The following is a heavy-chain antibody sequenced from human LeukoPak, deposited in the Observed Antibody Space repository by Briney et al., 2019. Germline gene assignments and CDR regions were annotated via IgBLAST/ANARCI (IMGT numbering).Heavy chain of an antibody. D-gene: IGHD6-19*01. V-gene: IGHV3-23*01. J-gene: IGHJ4*02. Sequence: GGSLRLSCAASGFTFSSYAMSWVRQAPGKGLEWVSASGSGGTTYYADSVKGRFTISRDNSKNTLYLQMNSLRAEDTAVYYCVRNPSVAGTGFDYWGQGTLVTVSS. CDR2: SGSGGTT. CDR1: GFTFSSYA. CDR3: VRNPSVAGTGFDY.